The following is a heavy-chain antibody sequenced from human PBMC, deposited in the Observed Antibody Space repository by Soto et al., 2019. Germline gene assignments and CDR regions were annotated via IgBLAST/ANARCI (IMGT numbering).Heavy chain of an antibody. D-gene: IGHD6-19*01. J-gene: IGHJ5*02. V-gene: IGHV1-2*02. Sequence: QVQLVQSGAEVKKPGASVRLSCKASGYRFTGHYVHWVRQAPGQGLEWMGWVNPDSGGTHYAQKFQGRVTMTRDTPISTAYMELSRLTSDDTAMYYCATDRGTALPEGVDPWGQGTLVIVSS. CDR3: ATDRGTALPEGVDP. CDR1: GYRFTGHY. CDR2: VNPDSGGT.